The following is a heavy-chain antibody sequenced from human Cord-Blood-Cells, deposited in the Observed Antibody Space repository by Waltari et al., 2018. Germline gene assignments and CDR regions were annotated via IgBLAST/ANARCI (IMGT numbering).Heavy chain of an antibody. CDR1: GGSFSGYY. V-gene: IGHV4-34*01. CDR2: INHSGST. CDR3: ARISHLQWGDL. D-gene: IGHD2-8*01. Sequence: QVQLQQWGAGLLKPSETLSLTCAVYGGSFSGYYWSWSRQPTGKGLEWSGEINHSGSTNYNPSLKSRVTISVDTSKNQFSLKLSSVTAADTAVYYCARISHLQWGDLWGRGTLVTVSS. J-gene: IGHJ2*01.